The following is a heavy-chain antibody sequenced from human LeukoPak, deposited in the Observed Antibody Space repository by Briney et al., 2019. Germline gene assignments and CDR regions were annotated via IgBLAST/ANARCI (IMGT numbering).Heavy chain of an antibody. CDR1: GGSISSSNW. Sequence: SETLSLTCAVSGGSISSSNWWSWVRQPPGKGLEWIGEIYPSGSTNYNPSLKSRVTISVDKSKNQFSLELISVTAADTAVYYCARMDYYGSGSSRRNWFDPWGQGTLVTVSS. CDR3: ARMDYYGSGSSRRNWFDP. V-gene: IGHV4-4*02. D-gene: IGHD3-10*01. J-gene: IGHJ5*02. CDR2: IYPSGST.